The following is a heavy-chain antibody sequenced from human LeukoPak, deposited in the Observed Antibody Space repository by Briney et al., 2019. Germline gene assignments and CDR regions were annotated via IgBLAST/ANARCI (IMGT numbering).Heavy chain of an antibody. CDR3: VRDGGVSGYDLLDY. J-gene: IGHJ4*02. CDR2: INQDGSEE. V-gene: IGHV3-7*01. D-gene: IGHD5-12*01. CDR1: GFTFSNYW. Sequence: GGSLRLSCAASGFTFSNYWITWVRQAPGKGLEWVAHINQDGSEEHYMDSVKARFTISRDNAKNSLSLQMNSLRAEDTAVYYCVRDGGVSGYDLLDYWGQGTLVTVSS.